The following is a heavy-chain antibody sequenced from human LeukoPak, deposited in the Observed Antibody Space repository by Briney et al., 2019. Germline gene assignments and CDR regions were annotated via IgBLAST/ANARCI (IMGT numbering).Heavy chain of an antibody. Sequence: SETLSLTCADYGGPFRGYNWSWIRQPPGKGLEWIGEINHSGSINYNPSITSRVTISLDTSKKQLCLNLKPMTAADTAVYYCASDRYYGSGSYYNPRRGYFDYWGQGTLVTVSS. CDR1: GGPFRGYN. CDR2: INHSGSI. CDR3: ASDRYYGSGSYYNPRRGYFDY. J-gene: IGHJ4*02. V-gene: IGHV4-34*01. D-gene: IGHD3-10*01.